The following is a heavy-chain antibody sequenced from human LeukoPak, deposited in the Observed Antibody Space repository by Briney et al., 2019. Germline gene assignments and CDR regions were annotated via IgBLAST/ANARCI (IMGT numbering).Heavy chain of an antibody. CDR3: VRDNLENQWLERSY. CDR2: ISASETSI. V-gene: IGHV3-48*03. Sequence: PGGSLRLSCAASGFTFSLYNMNWVRQAPGKGLEWVSQISASETSIKYADSVRGRFTISRDNVKNSVYLPMNSLRAEDTAIYYCVRDNLENQWLERSYWGQGTLVTVSS. J-gene: IGHJ4*02. D-gene: IGHD6-19*01. CDR1: GFTFSLYN.